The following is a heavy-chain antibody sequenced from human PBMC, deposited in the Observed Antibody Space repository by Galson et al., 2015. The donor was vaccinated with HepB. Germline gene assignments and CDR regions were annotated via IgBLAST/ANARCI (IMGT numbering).Heavy chain of an antibody. CDR1: GYTFSNYA. CDR2: INGGNGNT. D-gene: IGHD4-23*01. J-gene: IGHJ6*02. V-gene: IGHV1-3*01. CDR3: AKDGKAYYYYYGMDV. Sequence: SVKVSCKASGYTFSNYAMHWVRQAPGQRPEWMGWINGGNGNTKYSQKFQGRVTFTRDTSASTGHMELNSLRAEDTAVYYCAKDGKAYYYYYGMDVWGQGTTVTVSS.